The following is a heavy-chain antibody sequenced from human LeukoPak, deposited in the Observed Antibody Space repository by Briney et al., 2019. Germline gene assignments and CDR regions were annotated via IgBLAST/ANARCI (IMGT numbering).Heavy chain of an antibody. J-gene: IGHJ3*02. V-gene: IGHV1-2*02. CDR3: AREMVMGIDSSGSGDAFDI. CDR1: GYTFTGYY. Sequence: ASVKVSCKASGYTFTGYYMHWVRQAPGQGLEWMGWINPNSGGTNYAQKFQGRVTMTRDTSISTAYMELSRLRPDDTAVYYCAREMVMGIDSSGSGDAFDIWGQGTMVTVSS. CDR2: INPNSGGT. D-gene: IGHD3-22*01.